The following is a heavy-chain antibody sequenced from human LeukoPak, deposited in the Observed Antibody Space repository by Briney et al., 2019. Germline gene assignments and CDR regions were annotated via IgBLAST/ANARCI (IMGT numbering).Heavy chain of an antibody. CDR3: ARAIAVAGFDY. D-gene: IGHD6-19*01. Sequence: ASVKVSCKASGGTFSSYAISWVRQAPGQGLEWMGWISAYNGNTNYAQKLQGRVTMTTDTSTSTAYMELRSLRSDDTAVYYCARAIAVAGFDYWGQGTLVTVSS. CDR2: ISAYNGNT. CDR1: GGTFSSYA. J-gene: IGHJ4*02. V-gene: IGHV1-18*01.